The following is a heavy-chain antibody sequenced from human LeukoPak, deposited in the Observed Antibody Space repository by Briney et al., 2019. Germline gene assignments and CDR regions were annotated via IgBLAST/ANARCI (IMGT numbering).Heavy chain of an antibody. CDR1: GGSISSGGYY. Sequence: SETLSLTCTVSGGSISSGGYYWSWIRQPPGKGLEWIGYIYHSGSAYYNPSLKSRVTISVDRSKNQFSLKLSSVTAADTAVYYCARESIFGVAREYWGQGTLVTVSS. J-gene: IGHJ4*02. V-gene: IGHV4-30-2*01. CDR2: IYHSGSA. D-gene: IGHD3-3*01. CDR3: ARESIFGVAREY.